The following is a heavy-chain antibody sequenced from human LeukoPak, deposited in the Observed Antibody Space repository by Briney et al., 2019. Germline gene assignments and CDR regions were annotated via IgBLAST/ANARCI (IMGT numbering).Heavy chain of an antibody. CDR3: ARVPSSKRWLQFQPIFDY. Sequence: GGSLRLSCAASGFTFSSYWMSWVRQAPGKGLEWVANIKQDGSEKYYVDSVKGRFTISRDNAKNSLYLQMNSLRAEDTAVYYCARVPSSKRWLQFQPIFDYWGQGTLVTVSS. CDR2: IKQDGSEK. D-gene: IGHD5-24*01. V-gene: IGHV3-7*01. CDR1: GFTFSSYW. J-gene: IGHJ4*02.